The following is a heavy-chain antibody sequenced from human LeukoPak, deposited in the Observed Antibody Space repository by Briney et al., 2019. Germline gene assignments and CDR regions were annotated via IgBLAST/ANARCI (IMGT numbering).Heavy chain of an antibody. CDR2: ISYDGSNK. Sequence: GGSLRLSCAASGFTFSSYWMIWVRQAPGKGLEWVAVISYDGSNKYYADSVKGRFTISRDNSKNTLYLQMNSLRAEDTAVYYCARLMVYAHYGMDVWGQGTTVTVSS. CDR1: GFTFSSYW. D-gene: IGHD2-8*01. CDR3: ARLMVYAHYGMDV. V-gene: IGHV3-30-3*01. J-gene: IGHJ6*02.